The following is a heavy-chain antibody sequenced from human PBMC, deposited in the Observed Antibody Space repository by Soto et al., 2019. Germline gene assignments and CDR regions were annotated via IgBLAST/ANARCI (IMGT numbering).Heavy chain of an antibody. V-gene: IGHV1-2*04. Sequence: QVQLVQSGAEVKKPGASVKVSCKASGYTVTAYYVHWVRQAPGQGLEWMGWINPNSGGTNYAQKFQGWVTMTRDTSISTVYMELSMLRFDDTAVYYCARMIAASGHYGMDVWGQGTTVTVSS. CDR3: ARMIAASGHYGMDV. CDR2: INPNSGGT. D-gene: IGHD6-13*01. CDR1: GYTVTAYY. J-gene: IGHJ6*02.